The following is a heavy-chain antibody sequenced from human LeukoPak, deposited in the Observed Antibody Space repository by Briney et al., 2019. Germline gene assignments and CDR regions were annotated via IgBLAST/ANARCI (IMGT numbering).Heavy chain of an antibody. V-gene: IGHV1-18*01. J-gene: IGHJ6*02. CDR2: ISAYNGNT. CDR1: GYTFTSYG. Sequence: ASVKVSCKASGYTFTSYGISWVRQAPGQGLEWMRWISAYNGNTNYAQKLQGRVTMTTDTSTSTAYMELRSLRSDDTAVYYCARLSGYSGYDPPYYYYGMDVWGQGTTVTVSS. CDR3: ARLSGYSGYDPPYYYYGMDV. D-gene: IGHD5-12*01.